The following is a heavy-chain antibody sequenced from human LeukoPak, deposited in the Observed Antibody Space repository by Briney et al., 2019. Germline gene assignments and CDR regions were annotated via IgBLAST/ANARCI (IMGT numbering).Heavy chain of an antibody. CDR3: ARHFTFYGDSRGYYFDY. V-gene: IGHV3-23*01. J-gene: IGHJ4*02. CDR2: IRGSGADT. Sequence: GGSLRLSRAASGFTFSNSAMSWVRQAPGKGLEWVSAIRGSGADTYYADSVKGRFTISRDNSKNTVYLQMNSLRDEDTAVYYCARHFTFYGDSRGYYFDYWGQGALVTVSS. D-gene: IGHD4-17*01. CDR1: GFTFSNSA.